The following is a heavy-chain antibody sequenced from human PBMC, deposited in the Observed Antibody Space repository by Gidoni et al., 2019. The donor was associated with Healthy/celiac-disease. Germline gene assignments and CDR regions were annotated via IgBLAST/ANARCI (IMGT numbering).Heavy chain of an antibody. V-gene: IGHV3-21*01. Sequence: EVQLVESGGGLVKPGGSLRLSCAASGFTFSSYSMNWVRQAPGKGLEWVSSISSSSSYIYYADSVKGRFTISRDNAKNSLYLQMNSLRAEDTAVYYCARAYSSGWRGSYGMDVWGQGTTVTVSS. D-gene: IGHD6-19*01. CDR3: ARAYSSGWRGSYGMDV. CDR1: GFTFSSYS. J-gene: IGHJ6*02. CDR2: ISSSSSYI.